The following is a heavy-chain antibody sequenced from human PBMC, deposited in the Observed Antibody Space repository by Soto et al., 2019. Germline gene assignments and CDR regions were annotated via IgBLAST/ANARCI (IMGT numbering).Heavy chain of an antibody. V-gene: IGHV3-30*02. J-gene: IGHJ6*02. CDR1: VFTFSYYG. Sequence: GALRVSCAASVFTFSYYGMHWVRQAPGKGLEWVAIIWYDEINKYYADSVTGRFTISRDNSNNMVYLQMNSLRAEDTAVYYCAKGGSNAAMDVWGQGTTVTVSS. CDR2: IWYDEINK. D-gene: IGHD1-26*01. CDR3: AKGGSNAAMDV.